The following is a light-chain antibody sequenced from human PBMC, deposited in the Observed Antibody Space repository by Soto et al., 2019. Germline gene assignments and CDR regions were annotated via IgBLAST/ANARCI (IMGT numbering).Light chain of an antibody. CDR3: AAWDDSLNAWA. V-gene: IGLV1-44*01. CDR1: SSNIGRNT. Sequence: QSVLTQPPSASGTPGQRVTISCSGSSSNIGRNTVKWYRQLPGTAPKLFIGSSDKRPSGAPDRFSGSQSGTSASLAISGLQSEDEADYICAAWDDSLNAWAFGGGTKLTVL. J-gene: IGLJ3*02. CDR2: SSD.